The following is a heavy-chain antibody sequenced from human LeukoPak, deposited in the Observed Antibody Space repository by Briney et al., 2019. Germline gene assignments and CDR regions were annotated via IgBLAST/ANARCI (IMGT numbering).Heavy chain of an antibody. J-gene: IGHJ4*02. D-gene: IGHD5-12*01. CDR2: INQDGSEM. CDR3: ARSPRNSGYNYGDY. V-gene: IGHV3-7*03. Sequence: PGGSLRLSCAASGFTFSTYWVTWVRQAPGKGLEWVANINQDGSEMYYVDSVKGRFTISRDNAKNSLYLQMNSLRAEDTAIYYCARSPRNSGYNYGDYWGQGTLVTVSS. CDR1: GFTFSTYW.